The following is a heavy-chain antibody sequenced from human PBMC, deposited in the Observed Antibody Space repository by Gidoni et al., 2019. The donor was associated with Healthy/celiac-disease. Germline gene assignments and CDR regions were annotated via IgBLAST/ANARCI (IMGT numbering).Heavy chain of an antibody. J-gene: IGHJ4*02. CDR3: ALVGYSYGLSFDY. V-gene: IGHV4-61*02. CDR2: IYTSGST. CDR1: GGSISSGSYY. Sequence: QVQLQESRPGLVKPSQTLSLTCTVTGGSISSGSYYWSWIRQPAGKGLEWTGRIYTSGSTNYNPSLKSRVTISVDTSKNQFSLKLSAVTAADTAVYYCALVGYSYGLSFDYWGQGTLVTVSS. D-gene: IGHD5-18*01.